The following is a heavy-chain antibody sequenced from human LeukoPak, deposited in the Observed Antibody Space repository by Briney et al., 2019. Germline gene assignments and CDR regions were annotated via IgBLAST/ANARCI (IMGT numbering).Heavy chain of an antibody. V-gene: IGHV3-23*01. J-gene: IGHJ4*02. D-gene: IGHD5-12*01. CDR1: GFTFSSYA. CDR2: ISGSGGST. CDR3: ARVSGYDPSTIDY. Sequence: PGGSLRLSCAASGFTFSSYAMSWVRQAPGKGLEWVSAISGSGGSTYYADSVKGRFTISRDNPKNTLYLQMNSLRAEDTAVYYCARVSGYDPSTIDYWGQGTLVTVSS.